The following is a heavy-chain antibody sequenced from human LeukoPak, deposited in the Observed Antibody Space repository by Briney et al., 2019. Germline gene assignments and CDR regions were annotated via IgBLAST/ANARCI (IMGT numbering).Heavy chain of an antibody. CDR2: ISSSGSTI. Sequence: PGGSLRLSCAASGFTFSSYEMNWVRQAPGKGLELVSYISSSGSTIYYADSVKGRFTISRDNSKNTLYLQMNSLRAEDTAVYYCAKESSYGYNSFDYWGQGTLVTVSS. CDR1: GFTFSSYE. D-gene: IGHD5-18*01. J-gene: IGHJ4*02. CDR3: AKESSYGYNSFDY. V-gene: IGHV3-48*03.